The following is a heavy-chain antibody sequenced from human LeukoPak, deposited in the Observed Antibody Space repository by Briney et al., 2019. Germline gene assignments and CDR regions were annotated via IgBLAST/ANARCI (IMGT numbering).Heavy chain of an antibody. CDR2: INHSGST. Sequence: SETLSLTCAVYGGSFSGYYWSWIRQPPGKGLEWIGEINHSGSTNYNPSLKSRVTISVDTSKNQFSLKLSSVTAADTAVYYCAREVIVATIPYYFDYWGQGTLVTVTS. J-gene: IGHJ4*02. CDR3: AREVIVATIPYYFDY. CDR1: GGSFSGYY. V-gene: IGHV4-34*01. D-gene: IGHD5-12*01.